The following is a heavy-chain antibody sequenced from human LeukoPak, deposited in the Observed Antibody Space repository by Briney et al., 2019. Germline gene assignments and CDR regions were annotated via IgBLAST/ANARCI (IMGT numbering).Heavy chain of an antibody. CDR1: GGSFSGYY. CDR3: ARAKTHNYYDSSGSYYFDY. J-gene: IGHJ4*02. D-gene: IGHD3-22*01. V-gene: IGHV4-34*01. CDR2: INHSGST. Sequence: PSETLSLTCAVYGGSFSGYYWSWIRQPPGKGLEWIGEINHSGSTNYNPSLKSRVTISVDTSKNQFPLKLSSVTAADTAVYYCARAKTHNYYDSSGSYYFDYWGQGTLVTVSS.